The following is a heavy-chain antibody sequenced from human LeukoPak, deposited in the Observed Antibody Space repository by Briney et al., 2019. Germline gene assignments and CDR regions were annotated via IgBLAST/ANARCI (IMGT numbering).Heavy chain of an antibody. D-gene: IGHD6-6*01. CDR2: ISDDGGAT. CDR3: AKRAEYKSPSAYFDY. J-gene: IGHJ4*02. Sequence: PGGSLRLSCAASGFTFSSYGTSWVRQAPGKGLEWVSAISDDGGATYYADSVKGRFAISRDKSKNTLYLQMNSLRAEDTAVYYCAKRAEYKSPSAYFDYWGQGTLVTVSS. V-gene: IGHV3-23*01. CDR1: GFTFSSYG.